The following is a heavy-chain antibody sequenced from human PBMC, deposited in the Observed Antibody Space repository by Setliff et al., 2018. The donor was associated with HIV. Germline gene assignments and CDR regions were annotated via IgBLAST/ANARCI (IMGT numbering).Heavy chain of an antibody. CDR3: ARGPLVTDFWSGIGTFDV. CDR1: GGSFSGYY. J-gene: IGHJ3*01. V-gene: IGHV4-34*01. Sequence: SETLSLTCAVYGGSFSGYYWTWIRQPPGKGLEWIGEITHSGSTNYNPSLETRVTISVDTSKNQFSLKLSSVTAADTAIYYCARGPLVTDFWSGIGTFDVWGQGTMVTVSS. CDR2: ITHSGST. D-gene: IGHD3-3*01.